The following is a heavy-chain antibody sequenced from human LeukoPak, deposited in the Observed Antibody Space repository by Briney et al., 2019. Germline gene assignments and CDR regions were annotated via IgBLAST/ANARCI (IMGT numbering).Heavy chain of an antibody. CDR3: ARDYYDRSGYFYFDS. J-gene: IGHJ4*02. V-gene: IGHV3-33*01. D-gene: IGHD3-22*01. Sequence: GGSLRLSCAASGFTFTNFGLHWVRQAPGKGLEWVAVIWYDGSKKYYADSVKGRFTISRDNSKNTLYLQMNSLRADDTSVYYCARDYYDRSGYFYFDSWGQGTLVPVSS. CDR2: IWYDGSKK. CDR1: GFTFTNFG.